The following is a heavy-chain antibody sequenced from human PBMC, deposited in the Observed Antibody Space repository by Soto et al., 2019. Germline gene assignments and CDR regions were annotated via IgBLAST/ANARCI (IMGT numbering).Heavy chain of an antibody. CDR1: RFTFSSYA. D-gene: IGHD2-2*01. CDR2: ISVSGGST. Sequence: EVQLLESGGGLVQPGGSLRLSCAASRFTFSSYAMCCVRQAPGKGLEWVSSISVSGGSTYYADSVKGRFTISRDNSKNTLYLQMNSLRAEDTAVYYCAKDGYSITSNKPLDYWGQGTLVTVSS. CDR3: AKDGYSITSNKPLDY. V-gene: IGHV3-23*01. J-gene: IGHJ4*02.